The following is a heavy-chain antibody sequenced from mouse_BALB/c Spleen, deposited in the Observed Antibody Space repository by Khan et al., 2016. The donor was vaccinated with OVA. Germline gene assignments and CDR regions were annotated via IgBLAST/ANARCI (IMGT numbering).Heavy chain of an antibody. V-gene: IGHV14-3*02. CDR1: GFNIKDTY. D-gene: IGHD2-1*01. Sequence: VRLQQSGAELVKPGASVKLSCSASGFNIKDTYIHWMKQRPEQGLEWIGRIDPPNDDSKYGPKFQAKATLTADTSSNTAYLQLSSLTSEDTAVYYCATLYGNRFAYWGQGTMVSVSA. CDR2: IDPPNDDS. CDR3: ATLYGNRFAY. J-gene: IGHJ3*01.